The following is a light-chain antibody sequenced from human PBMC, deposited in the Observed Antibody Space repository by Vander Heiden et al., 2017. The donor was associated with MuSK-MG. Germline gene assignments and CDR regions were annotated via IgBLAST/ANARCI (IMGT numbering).Light chain of an antibody. CDR3: GSYASSSRVV. CDR1: SSDVGSYNL. J-gene: IGLJ3*02. Sequence: QSALTPPAPVSGSPGQSVTISCTGTSSDVGSYNLVSWYQQPPGNAPMLMYYDVSKRPAGVSSRFAATNAGTTASPTISGHQAEDEAYYYCGSYASSSRVVFGGGTKLTVL. V-gene: IGLV2-23*02. CDR2: DVS.